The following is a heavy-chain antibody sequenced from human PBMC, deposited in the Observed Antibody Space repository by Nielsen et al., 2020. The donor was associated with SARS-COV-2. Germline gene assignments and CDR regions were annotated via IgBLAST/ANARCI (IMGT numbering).Heavy chain of an antibody. CDR3: ARGHSYGYPPDY. D-gene: IGHD5-18*01. J-gene: IGHJ4*02. Sequence: ASVKVSCKASGYTFTGYYMHWVRQAPGQGLEWMGRINPNSGGTNYAQKFQGRVTMTRDTSISTAYMELSRLGSDDTAVYYCARGHSYGYPPDYWGQGTLVTVSS. CDR1: GYTFTGYY. V-gene: IGHV1-2*06. CDR2: INPNSGGT.